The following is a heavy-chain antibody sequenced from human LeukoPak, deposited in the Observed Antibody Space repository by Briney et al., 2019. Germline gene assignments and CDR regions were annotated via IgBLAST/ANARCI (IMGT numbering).Heavy chain of an antibody. Sequence: SVKVSCKASGGTFISYDISWVRQAPGQGREGMGGIIPIFGTTNYAQKFQGRVAITTDESTSTAYMELSSLRSEDTAVYYCARGAFRNYYYYYMDVWGKGTTVTVSS. V-gene: IGHV1-69*05. CDR2: IIPIFGTT. J-gene: IGHJ6*03. D-gene: IGHD3-16*01. CDR3: ARGAFRNYYYYYMDV. CDR1: GGTFISYD.